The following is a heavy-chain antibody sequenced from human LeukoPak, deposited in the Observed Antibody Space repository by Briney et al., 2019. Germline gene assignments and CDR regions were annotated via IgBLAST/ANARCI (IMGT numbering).Heavy chain of an antibody. J-gene: IGHJ4*02. V-gene: IGHV3-23*01. CDR2: ISGSGGST. D-gene: IGHD3-10*01. CDR3: ARDLLMVRGVMGY. Sequence: GGSLRLSCAASGFTFSSYAMSWVRQAPGKGLEWVSAISGSGGSTYYADSVKGRFTISRDNAKNSLYLQMNSLRAEDTAVYYCARDLLMVRGVMGYWGQGTLVTVSS. CDR1: GFTFSSYA.